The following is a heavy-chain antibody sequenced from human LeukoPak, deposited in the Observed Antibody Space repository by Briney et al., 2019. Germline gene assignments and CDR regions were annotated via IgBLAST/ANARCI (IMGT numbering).Heavy chain of an antibody. J-gene: IGHJ6*02. CDR2: TYYRSKRYN. CDR3: VSQKSDDNYYYGLDV. Sequence: SQTLSLTCAISGDSVSSNSAAWNWIRQSPSRGLEWLGRTYYRSKRYNDYAVSVKSRITISPDTSKNQFSLQLNSVTPEDTALYYCVSQKSDDNYYYGLDVWGQGTTVTVSS. CDR1: GDSVSSNSAA. V-gene: IGHV6-1*01. D-gene: IGHD2-21*01.